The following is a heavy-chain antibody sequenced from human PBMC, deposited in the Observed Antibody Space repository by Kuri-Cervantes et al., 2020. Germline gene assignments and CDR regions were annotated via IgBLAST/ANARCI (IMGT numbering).Heavy chain of an antibody. CDR2: INTNTGNP. D-gene: IGHD6-19*01. J-gene: IGHJ4*02. CDR1: GYTFTSYA. Sequence: ASVKVSCKASGYTFTSYAMNWVRQAPGQGPEWMGWINTNTGNPTYAQGFTGRFVFSLDTSVSTAYLQISSLKAEDTAVYYCARVDGIAVAGTDSQGYFDYWGQGTLVTVSS. V-gene: IGHV7-4-1*02. CDR3: ARVDGIAVAGTDSQGYFDY.